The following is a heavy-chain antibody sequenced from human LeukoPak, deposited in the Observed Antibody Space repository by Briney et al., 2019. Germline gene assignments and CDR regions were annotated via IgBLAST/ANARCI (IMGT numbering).Heavy chain of an antibody. CDR2: IDHSGGT. D-gene: IGHD1-14*01. J-gene: IGHJ6*03. V-gene: IGHV4-34*01. Sequence: PSETLSLTCAVSGGPFSGYCWTWIRQSPGKGLEWIGEIDHSGGTHNNPSLRSRVTISVDTSKSQFSLKLTSVTAADTGVYYCAKPGGFFLYYMDVWGKGTTVTVSS. CDR3: AKPGGFFLYYMDV. CDR1: GGPFSGYC.